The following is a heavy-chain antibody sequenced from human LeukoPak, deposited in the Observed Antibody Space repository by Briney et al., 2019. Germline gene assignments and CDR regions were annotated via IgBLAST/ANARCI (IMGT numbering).Heavy chain of an antibody. V-gene: IGHV3-74*01. CDR3: ARGVGYGALVDY. Sequence: GGSLRLSCAASGITLSSYWMHWVRQAPGKGLVWVSRINSDGSSTNYVDSVKGRFTISRDNAKNTLYLQMNGLRAEDTAVYYCARGVGYGALVDYWGQGTLVTVSS. D-gene: IGHD4-17*01. CDR1: GITLSSYW. J-gene: IGHJ4*02. CDR2: INSDGSST.